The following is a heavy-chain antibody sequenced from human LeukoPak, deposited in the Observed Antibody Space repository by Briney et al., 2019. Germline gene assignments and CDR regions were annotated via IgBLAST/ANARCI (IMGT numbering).Heavy chain of an antibody. CDR2: IYSGGST. Sequence: PGGSLRLSCAASGFTVSSNYMSWVRQAPGKGLEWVSVIYSGGSTYYADSVKGRFTISRDNSRNTLYLQMNSLRAEDTAVYYCAKSLPIWFGENGYYFDYWGQGTLVTVSS. V-gene: IGHV3-53*01. J-gene: IGHJ4*02. CDR3: AKSLPIWFGENGYYFDY. CDR1: GFTVSSNY. D-gene: IGHD3-10*01.